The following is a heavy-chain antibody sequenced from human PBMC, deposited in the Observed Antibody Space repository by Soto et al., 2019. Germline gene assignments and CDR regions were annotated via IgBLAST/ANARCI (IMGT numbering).Heavy chain of an antibody. J-gene: IGHJ6*02. Sequence: SETLSLTCTVSCGSISSYYWSWIRQPPGKGLEWIGYIYYSGSTNYNPSLKSRVTISVDTSKNQFSLKLNSVTAADTAVYYCARDLWGYCGTDCYPLDVWGQGTTVTVSS. CDR3: ARDLWGYCGTDCYPLDV. D-gene: IGHD2-21*02. CDR1: CGSISSYY. CDR2: IYYSGST. V-gene: IGHV4-59*01.